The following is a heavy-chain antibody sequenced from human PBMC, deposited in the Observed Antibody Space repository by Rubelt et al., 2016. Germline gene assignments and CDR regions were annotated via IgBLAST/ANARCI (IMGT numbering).Heavy chain of an antibody. V-gene: IGHV3-74*01. CDR3: ARSGPDVVVPAAIRVEGDAFDI. CDR1: GFTFSSYW. J-gene: IGHJ3*02. CDR2: INSDGSST. Sequence: EVQLVESGGGLVQPGGSLRLSCAASGFTFSSYWMHLVRQAPGKGLVWVSRINSDGSSTSYAASVKGRVTISRDNAKNTLYLQMNSLRAEDTAVYYCARSGPDVVVPAAIRVEGDAFDIWGQGTMVTVSS. D-gene: IGHD2-2*02.